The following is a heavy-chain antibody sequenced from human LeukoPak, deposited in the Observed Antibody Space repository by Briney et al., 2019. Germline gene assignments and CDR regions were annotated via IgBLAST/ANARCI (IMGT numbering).Heavy chain of an antibody. D-gene: IGHD2-21*02. CDR1: GFTFSSYG. Sequence: GGSLRLSCAASGFTFSSYGMHWVRQAPGKGLEWVAVIWYGGSNKYYADSVKGRFTISRDNSKNTLYLQMNSLRAEDTAVYYCAKDGGVTSYYYYYYMDVWAKGPRSPSP. CDR2: IWYGGSNK. CDR3: AKDGGVTSYYYYYYMDV. J-gene: IGHJ6*03. V-gene: IGHV3-30*02.